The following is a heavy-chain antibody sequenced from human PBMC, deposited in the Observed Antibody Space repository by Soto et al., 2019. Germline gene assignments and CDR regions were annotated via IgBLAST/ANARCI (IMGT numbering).Heavy chain of an antibody. Sequence: SGTLSLTCTVSGGSISSGDYYWSWIRQPPGKGLEWIGYIYYSGSTYYNPSLKSRVTISVDTSKNQFSLKLSSVTAADTAVYYCARGLRFLEWLLSDAFDIWGQGTMVTVSS. V-gene: IGHV4-30-4*01. CDR2: IYYSGST. CDR1: GGSISSGDYY. J-gene: IGHJ3*02. CDR3: ARGLRFLEWLLSDAFDI. D-gene: IGHD3-3*01.